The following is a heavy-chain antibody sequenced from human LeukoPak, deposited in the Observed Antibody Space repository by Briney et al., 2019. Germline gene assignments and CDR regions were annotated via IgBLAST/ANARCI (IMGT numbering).Heavy chain of an antibody. Sequence: PGRPLRLSCAASGFTFSSYAIHWVRQAPGKGLEWVAVISYDGNNKYYSDSMKGRFTISRDDSKNTLYLQMASLRSEDTAVYYCARKGGLTGDFDYWGQGTLVTVSS. CDR3: ARKGGLTGDFDY. CDR2: ISYDGNNK. CDR1: GFTFSSYA. J-gene: IGHJ4*02. V-gene: IGHV3-30-3*01. D-gene: IGHD3-16*01.